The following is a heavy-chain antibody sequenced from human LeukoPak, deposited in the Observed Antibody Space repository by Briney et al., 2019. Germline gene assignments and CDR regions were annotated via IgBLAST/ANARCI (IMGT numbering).Heavy chain of an antibody. CDR1: GFTFSSYA. J-gene: IGHJ4*02. Sequence: GGSLRLSCAASGFTFSSYAMHWVRQAPGKGLEWVAVISYDGSNKYYADSAKGRFTISRDNSKNTLYLQMNSLRAEDTAVYYCARDLRNYYDSSGYYEEDYWGQGTLVTVSS. CDR3: ARDLRNYYDSSGYYEEDY. CDR2: ISYDGSNK. V-gene: IGHV3-30-3*01. D-gene: IGHD3-22*01.